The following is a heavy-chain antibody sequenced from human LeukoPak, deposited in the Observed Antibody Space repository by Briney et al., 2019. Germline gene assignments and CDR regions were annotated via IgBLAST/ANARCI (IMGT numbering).Heavy chain of an antibody. J-gene: IGHJ4*02. Sequence: GGSLRLSCAASGFTFSSYSMSWVRQAPGKGLECVSTISGSGGSTYYADSVKGRFTISRDNSKNTLYLQVNSLRAEETAVYNCAKACSSGWYGSDYWGEGNLVSVSS. V-gene: IGHV3-23*01. CDR1: GFTFSSYS. CDR3: AKACSSGWYGSDY. D-gene: IGHD6-19*01. CDR2: ISGSGGST.